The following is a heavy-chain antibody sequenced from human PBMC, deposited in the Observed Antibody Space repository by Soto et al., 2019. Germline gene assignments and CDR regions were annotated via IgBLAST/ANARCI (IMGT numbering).Heavy chain of an antibody. D-gene: IGHD3-22*01. Sequence: GGSLRLSCAASGFTFSSYAMSWVRQAPGKGLEWVSAISGSGGSTYYADSVKGRFTISRDNSKNTLYLQMNSLRAEDTAVYYCAKCETYYYDSSGYYFDYWGQGTLVTVSS. CDR3: AKCETYYYDSSGYYFDY. CDR2: ISGSGGST. CDR1: GFTFSSYA. V-gene: IGHV3-23*01. J-gene: IGHJ4*02.